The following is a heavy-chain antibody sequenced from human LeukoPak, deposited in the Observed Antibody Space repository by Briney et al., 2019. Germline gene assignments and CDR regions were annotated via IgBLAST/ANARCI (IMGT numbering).Heavy chain of an antibody. Sequence: SETLSLTCTVSGDSISRSTYYWAWIRQPPGKGLEWIGEINHSGSTNYNPSLKSRVTISVDTSKNQFSLKLSSVTAADTAVYYCARVGYYDSSGLSPNWGQGTMVTVSS. D-gene: IGHD3-22*01. V-gene: IGHV4-39*07. CDR3: ARVGYYDSSGLSPN. J-gene: IGHJ3*01. CDR2: INHSGST. CDR1: GDSISRSTYY.